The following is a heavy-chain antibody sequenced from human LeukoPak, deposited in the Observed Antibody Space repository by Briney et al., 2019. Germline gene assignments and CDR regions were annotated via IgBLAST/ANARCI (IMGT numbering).Heavy chain of an antibody. CDR1: GGSISSGDYY. CDR2: IYYSGST. V-gene: IGHV4-30-4*01. D-gene: IGHD6-13*01. CDR3: ARVESEIAPSHPYNWFDP. Sequence: PSETLSLTCTVSGGSISSGDYYWSWIRQPPGKGLEWIGYIYYSGSTYYNPPLKSRVTISVDTSKNQFSLKLSSVTAADTAVYYCARVESEIAPSHPYNWFDPWGQGTLVTVPS. J-gene: IGHJ5*02.